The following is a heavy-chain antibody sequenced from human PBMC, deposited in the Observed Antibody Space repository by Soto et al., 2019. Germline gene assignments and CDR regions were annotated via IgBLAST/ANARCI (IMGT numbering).Heavy chain of an antibody. V-gene: IGHV3-66*01. CDR3: ARDRGYCGGGACYSVYYMDV. CDR1: EFTVSDYY. Sequence: GGSLRLSCAAFEFTVSDYYMTWVRQAPGKGLEWVSVIYSSGNIYYANSVKGRFIISRDNSKNTLYLQMNSLSVDDTAVYYCARDRGYCGGGACYSVYYMDVWGKGTTVTVSS. J-gene: IGHJ6*03. D-gene: IGHD2-15*01. CDR2: IYSSGNI.